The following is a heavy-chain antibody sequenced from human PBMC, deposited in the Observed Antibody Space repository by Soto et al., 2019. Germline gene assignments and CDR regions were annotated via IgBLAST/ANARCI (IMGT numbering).Heavy chain of an antibody. Sequence: QLQLQESGPGLVKPSETLSLTCTVSGGSISSSSYYWGWIRQPPGKGLEWIGSIYYSGSTYYNPSLKSRVTISVDTSKNQFSLKLSSVTAADTAMYYCASSPGSMSLSLMDVWGQGTTVTVSS. CDR1: GGSISSSSYY. CDR2: IYYSGST. V-gene: IGHV4-39*01. J-gene: IGHJ6*02. D-gene: IGHD6-25*01. CDR3: ASSPGSMSLSLMDV.